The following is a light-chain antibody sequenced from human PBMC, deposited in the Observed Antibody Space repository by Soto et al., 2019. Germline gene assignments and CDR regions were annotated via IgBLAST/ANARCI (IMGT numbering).Light chain of an antibody. Sequence: EIVLTQSPGTLSLSPGERATLSCRTSQSVSSSYLAWYQQKPGQAPRLLIYGASSRATGIPGRFSGSGSGTDFTLTISRLEPEDFAVYYCQQYGSLPQTFGQGTKVDI. CDR2: GAS. J-gene: IGKJ1*01. CDR1: QSVSSSY. V-gene: IGKV3-20*01. CDR3: QQYGSLPQT.